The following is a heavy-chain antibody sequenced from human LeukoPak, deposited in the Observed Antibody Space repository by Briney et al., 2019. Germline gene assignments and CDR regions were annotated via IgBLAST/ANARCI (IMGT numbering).Heavy chain of an antibody. CDR1: GFTFSNYA. V-gene: IGHV3-23*01. CDR3: SKWGDYDVLTGYYDSDF. D-gene: IGHD3-9*01. J-gene: IGHJ4*02. CDR2: IVGSGGST. Sequence: GGSLRLSCAASGFTFSNYAMSWVRQAPGKGLEWVSAIVGSGGSTYYADSVKGRFSISRDNSKNTLFLRMNSLRVEDTALYYCSKWGDYDVLTGYYDSDFWGQGTLVTVSP.